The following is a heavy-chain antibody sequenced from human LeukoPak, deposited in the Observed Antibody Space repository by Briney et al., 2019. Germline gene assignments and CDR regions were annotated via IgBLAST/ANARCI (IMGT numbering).Heavy chain of an antibody. CDR2: IYYSGST. CDR3: ARHTHDYGDYADWFDP. D-gene: IGHD4-17*01. J-gene: IGHJ5*02. V-gene: IGHV4-39*01. Sequence: PSETLSLTCTVSGGSISSSSYYWGWIRRPPGKGLEWIGSIYYSGSTYYNPSLKSRVTISVDTSKNQFSLKLSSVTAADTAVYYCARHTHDYGDYADWFDPWGQGTLVTVSS. CDR1: GGSISSSSYY.